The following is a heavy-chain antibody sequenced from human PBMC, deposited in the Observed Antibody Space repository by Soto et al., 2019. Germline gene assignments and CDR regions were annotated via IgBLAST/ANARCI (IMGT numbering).Heavy chain of an antibody. D-gene: IGHD4-4*01. CDR1: GFTFSSYW. CDR3: ARVPITVTTPGMDV. CDR2: INPDGSTT. V-gene: IGHV3-74*01. J-gene: IGHJ6*02. Sequence: EVQLVESGGGLVQPGGSLRLSCAASGFTFSSYWMHWVRQAPGEGLMWVSRINPDGSTTSYADSVKGRFTISRDNAKNTLYLQMNSLRVEDTAVYYCARVPITVTTPGMDVWGQGTTVTVSS.